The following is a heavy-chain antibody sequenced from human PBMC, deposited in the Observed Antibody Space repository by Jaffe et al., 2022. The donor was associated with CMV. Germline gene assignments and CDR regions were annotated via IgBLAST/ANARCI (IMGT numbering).Heavy chain of an antibody. Sequence: EVQLVETGGGLIQPGGSLRLSCAASGFTVSSNYMSWVRQAPGKGLEWVSVIYSGGSTYYADSVKGRFTISRDNSKNTLYLQMNSLRAEDTAVYYCARVERYYYYMDVWGKGTTVTVSS. CDR1: GFTVSSNY. V-gene: IGHV3-53*02. J-gene: IGHJ6*03. CDR2: IYSGGST. CDR3: ARVERYYYYMDV.